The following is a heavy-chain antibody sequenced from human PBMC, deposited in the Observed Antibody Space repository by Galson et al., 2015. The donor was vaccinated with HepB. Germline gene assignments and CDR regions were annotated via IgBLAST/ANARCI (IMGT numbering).Heavy chain of an antibody. Sequence: MHWVRQAPGKGLEWVAVISNDGSNKYHADSVKGRFTISRDNSKNTLYLQVNSLRAEDTAVYYCARAAGYCSSASCHTNYFDYWGQGTLVTVST. J-gene: IGHJ4*02. D-gene: IGHD2-2*01. CDR2: ISNDGSNK. CDR3: ARAAGYCSSASCHTNYFDY. V-gene: IGHV3-30*04.